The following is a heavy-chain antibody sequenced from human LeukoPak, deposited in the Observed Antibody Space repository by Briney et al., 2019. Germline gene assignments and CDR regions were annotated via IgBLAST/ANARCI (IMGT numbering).Heavy chain of an antibody. CDR3: ASGYYDILTGFFSFDY. V-gene: IGHV4-39*01. J-gene: IGHJ4*02. Sequence: SGTLSLTCTVSGGSISSSSYYWGWIRQPPGKGLEWIGSIYYSGSTYYNPSLKSRVTISVDTSKNQFSLKLSSVTAADTAVYYCASGYYDILTGFFSFDYWGQGTLVTVSS. CDR1: GGSISSSSYY. CDR2: IYYSGST. D-gene: IGHD3-9*01.